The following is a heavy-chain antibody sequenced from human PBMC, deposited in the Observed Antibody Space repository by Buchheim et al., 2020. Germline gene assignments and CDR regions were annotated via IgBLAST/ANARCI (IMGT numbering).Heavy chain of an antibody. CDR3: AREALEQQSLDY. CDR1: GFTFSSYG. Sequence: QVQLVESGGGVVQPGRSLRLSCAASGFTFSSYGMHWVRQAPGKGLEWVAVIWYDGSNKYYADSVKGRFTISRDNSKNTLYLQRNSRRAEDTAVYYCAREALEQQSLDYWGQGTL. V-gene: IGHV3-33*01. CDR2: IWYDGSNK. J-gene: IGHJ4*02. D-gene: IGHD6-13*01.